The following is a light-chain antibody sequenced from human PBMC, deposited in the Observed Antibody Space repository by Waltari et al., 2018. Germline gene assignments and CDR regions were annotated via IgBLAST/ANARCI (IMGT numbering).Light chain of an antibody. V-gene: IGLV1-51*01. CDR1: GGNY. CDR3: GTWESYLSAVV. CDR2: DNK. J-gene: IGLJ2*01. Sequence: QSVLTQPPSVSAAPGEKVTISCSGSGGNYASWFQQFPGEAPRLIIYDNKKRPAGIPDRFSGSRSGATATLEITGLQTGDEAHYYCGTWESYLSAVVFGGGTKVTVL.